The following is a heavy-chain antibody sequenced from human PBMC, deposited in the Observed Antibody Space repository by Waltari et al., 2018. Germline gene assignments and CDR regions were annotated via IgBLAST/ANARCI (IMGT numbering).Heavy chain of an antibody. J-gene: IGHJ5*02. V-gene: IGHV3-23*01. D-gene: IGHD1-1*01. CDR2: INRGGDST. Sequence: EVQVLESGGGLAQPGGSLRLSCAASGFTFSNYAMRWVRQAPGKGLGGVYGINRGGDSTAYVDSVKGRFTISRDNSKNTLYLQMNSLRVEDTALYYCARGINESFEPWGQGTLVTVSS. CDR1: GFTFSNYA. CDR3: ARGINESFEP.